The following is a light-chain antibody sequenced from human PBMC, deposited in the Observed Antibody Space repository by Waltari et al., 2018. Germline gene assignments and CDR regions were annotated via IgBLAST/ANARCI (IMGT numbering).Light chain of an antibody. Sequence: DIVMNQSPDSLAVSLGARATINCKSSQTVLYSANNKNYLTWYQHKPGQPPKLLISWASIRESGVPDRVTGSGSGTDFTLTISSLQAEDVAVYYCQQHYTTPWTFGQGTKVEIK. CDR2: WAS. V-gene: IGKV4-1*01. CDR1: QTVLYSANNKNY. CDR3: QQHYTTPWT. J-gene: IGKJ1*01.